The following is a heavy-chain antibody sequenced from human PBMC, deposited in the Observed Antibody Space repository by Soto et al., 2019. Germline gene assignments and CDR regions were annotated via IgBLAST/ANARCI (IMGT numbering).Heavy chain of an antibody. CDR1: GYTFTSYA. D-gene: IGHD3-10*01. J-gene: IGHJ5*02. V-gene: IGHV1-18*01. CDR2: INVYNGNT. Sequence: ASVKVSCKASGYTFTSYAMNWVRQAPGQRLEWMGWINVYNGNTKYAQKVQGRVTMATDTSTSTAYMELRSLRSDDTAVYYCARGVGSGSYYNQYNWFDPGAREPWSPSPQ. CDR3: ARGVGSGSYYNQYNWFDP.